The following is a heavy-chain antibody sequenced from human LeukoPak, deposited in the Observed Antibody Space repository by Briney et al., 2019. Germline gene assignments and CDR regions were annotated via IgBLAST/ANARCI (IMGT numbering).Heavy chain of an antibody. V-gene: IGHV3-66*01. Sequence: PGESLRLSCAASEFSVGSNYMTWVRQAPGKGLEWVSLIYSGGSTYYADSVKGRFTISRDNSKNTLYLQMNSLRAEDTAVYYCPKVETTRDSDFWSGYSAWGQGTLVTVSS. D-gene: IGHD3-3*01. J-gene: IGHJ5*02. CDR2: IYSGGST. CDR1: EFSVGSNY. CDR3: PKVETTRDSDFWSGYSA.